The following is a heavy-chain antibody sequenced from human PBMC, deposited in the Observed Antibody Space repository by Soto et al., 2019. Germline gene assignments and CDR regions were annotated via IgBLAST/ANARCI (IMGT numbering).Heavy chain of an antibody. CDR2: IYYSGST. CDR3: AIGIAAAGTFDY. Sequence: SETLSLTCTVSGGSISSSSYYWGWIRQPPGKGLEWIGSIYYSGSTYYNPSLKSRVTISVDTSKNQFSLKLSSVTAADTAVYYCAIGIAAAGTFDYWGQGTLVTVSS. D-gene: IGHD6-13*01. V-gene: IGHV4-39*01. J-gene: IGHJ4*02. CDR1: GGSISSSSYY.